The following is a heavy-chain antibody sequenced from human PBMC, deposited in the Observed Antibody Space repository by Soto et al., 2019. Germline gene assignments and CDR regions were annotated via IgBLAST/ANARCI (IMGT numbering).Heavy chain of an antibody. Sequence: PSATRSRTCAVSGGSISSSNWWSLVRQPPGKGLECSGEIYHSGSTNYNPSLKSRVTISVDKSKNQFSLKLSSVTAADTAVYYCARLFRYCSSTSCTQGYYYGMDVWGQGTTVTVPS. CDR1: GGSISSSNW. J-gene: IGHJ6*02. CDR3: ARLFRYCSSTSCTQGYYYGMDV. V-gene: IGHV4-4*02. CDR2: IYHSGST. D-gene: IGHD2-2*01.